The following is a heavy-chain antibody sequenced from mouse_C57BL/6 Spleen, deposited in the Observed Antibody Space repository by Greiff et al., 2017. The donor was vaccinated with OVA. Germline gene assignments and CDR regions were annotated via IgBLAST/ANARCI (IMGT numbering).Heavy chain of an antibody. CDR1: GYAFTNYL. D-gene: IGHD1-1*01. CDR3: ARYYYGGFAY. CDR2: INPGSGGT. J-gene: IGHJ3*01. V-gene: IGHV1-54*01. Sequence: VQLQQSGAELVRPGTSVKVSCKASGYAFTNYLIEWVKQRPGQGLAWIGVINPGSGGTNYTEKFKGKATLTADKSYSTAYMQLSRLTAEVSAVYFCARYYYGGFAYWGQGTLVTVSA.